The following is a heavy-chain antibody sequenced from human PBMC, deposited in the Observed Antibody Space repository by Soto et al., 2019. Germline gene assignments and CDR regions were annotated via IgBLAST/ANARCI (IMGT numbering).Heavy chain of an antibody. Sequence: SETLSLTCSVSGGSVSDKTYYWSWIRQPPGKRLEWIGYVYYSGTTNYNPSLKSRVTMSVDTSKNQFSLKLSSVTAADTAVYYCARGLDYILDYWGQGTLVTVSS. CDR1: GGSVSDKTYY. CDR2: VYYSGTT. D-gene: IGHD4-4*01. CDR3: ARGLDYILDY. J-gene: IGHJ4*02. V-gene: IGHV4-61*01.